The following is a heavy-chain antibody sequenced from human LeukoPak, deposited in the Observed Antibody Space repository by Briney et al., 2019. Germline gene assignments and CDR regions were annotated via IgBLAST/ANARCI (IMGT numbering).Heavy chain of an antibody. V-gene: IGHV1-2*02. CDR1: GYTFTGYY. D-gene: IGHD3-3*01. J-gene: IGHJ6*03. Sequence: ASVKVSCKASGYTFTGYYMHWVRQAPGQGLEWMGWINPNSGGTNYAQKFQGRVTMTRDTSISTAYMELSRLRSDDTAVYYCASGYYDFWSGYSYYMDVWGKETTVTVSS. CDR3: ASGYYDFWSGYSYYMDV. CDR2: INPNSGGT.